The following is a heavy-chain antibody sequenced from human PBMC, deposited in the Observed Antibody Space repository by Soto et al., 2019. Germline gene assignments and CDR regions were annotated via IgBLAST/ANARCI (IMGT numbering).Heavy chain of an antibody. D-gene: IGHD3-10*01. CDR2: INHSGST. V-gene: IGHV4-34*01. CDR3: ARVGGYYWFDP. CDR1: GGSFSGYY. Sequence: LSLTCAVYGGSFSGYYWSWIRQPPGKGLEWIGEINHSGSTNYNPSLKSRDTISVDTSKNQFSLKLSSVTAADTAVYYCARVGGYYWFDPWGQGTLVTVSS. J-gene: IGHJ5*02.